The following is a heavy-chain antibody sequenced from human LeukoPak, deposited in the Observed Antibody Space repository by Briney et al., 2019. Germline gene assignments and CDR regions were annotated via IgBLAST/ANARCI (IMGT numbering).Heavy chain of an antibody. CDR1: GYTFTSYG. CDR2: ISAYNGNT. CDR3: ARDVWSTVVVVTADFDY. V-gene: IGHV1-18*01. D-gene: IGHD2-21*02. Sequence: ASVKVSCKASGYTFTSYGISWVRQAPGQGLEWMGWISAYNGNTNYAPKFQGRVTLTTDTSTSTAYMVLGSLTSDDTAVHYCARDVWSTVVVVTADFDYWGQGTLVTVSS. J-gene: IGHJ4*02.